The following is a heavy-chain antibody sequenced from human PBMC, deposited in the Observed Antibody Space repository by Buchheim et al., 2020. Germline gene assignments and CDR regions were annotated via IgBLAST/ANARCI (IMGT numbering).Heavy chain of an antibody. Sequence: EVQLVESGGGLVKPGGSLRLSCAASGFTFSNAWMSWVRQAPGKGLEWVGRIKSKTDGGTTDYAAPVKGRFTISRDDSKNTLYLQMNRLKTEDTAVYYCTTDPASYGDYVVAYYYYGMDVWGQGTT. D-gene: IGHD4-17*01. CDR1: GFTFSNAW. V-gene: IGHV3-15*01. CDR3: TTDPASYGDYVVAYYYYGMDV. J-gene: IGHJ6*02. CDR2: IKSKTDGGTT.